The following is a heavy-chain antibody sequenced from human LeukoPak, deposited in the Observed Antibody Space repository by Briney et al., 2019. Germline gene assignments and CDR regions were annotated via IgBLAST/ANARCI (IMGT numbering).Heavy chain of an antibody. CDR1: GGSFSGYY. Sequence: SETLSLTCAVYGGSFSGYYWSWIRQPPGKGLEWIGEINHSGSTNYNPSLKSRVTISVDTSKNQFSLKLSSVTAADTAVYYCARGPTGYYYYYMDVWGKGTTVTVSS. CDR2: INHSGST. CDR3: ARGPTGYYYYYMDV. D-gene: IGHD4-17*01. J-gene: IGHJ6*03. V-gene: IGHV4-34*01.